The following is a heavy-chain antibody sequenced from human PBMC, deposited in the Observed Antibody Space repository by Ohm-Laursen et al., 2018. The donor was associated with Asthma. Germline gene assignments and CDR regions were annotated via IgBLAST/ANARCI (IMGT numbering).Heavy chain of an antibody. CDR2: MSYDGSNK. CDR3: AISPYDFWSGYLDR. J-gene: IGHJ4*02. CDR1: GLNFNSST. Sequence: SLRLSCTASGLNFNSSTMHWVRQAPGKGLEWVAVMSYDGSNKYHADSVKGRFTSSTDNSKTTLYLQMNSLRAEDTAVYYCAISPYDFWSGYLDRWGRGTLVTVSS. D-gene: IGHD3-3*01. V-gene: IGHV3-30-3*01.